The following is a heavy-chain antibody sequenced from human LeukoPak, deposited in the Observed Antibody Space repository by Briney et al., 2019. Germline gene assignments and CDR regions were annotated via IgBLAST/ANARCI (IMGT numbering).Heavy chain of an antibody. V-gene: IGHV3-15*01. CDR2: IKSKTDGGTT. CDR3: TTAIVVVVAATRSSNYYYMDV. CDR1: GFTFSNAW. J-gene: IGHJ6*03. D-gene: IGHD2-15*01. Sequence: GGSLRLSCAASGFTFSNAWMSWVRQAPGKGLEWVGRIKSKTDGGTTDYAAPVKGRFTISRDDLKNTLYLQMNSLKTEDTAVYYCTTAIVVVVAATRSSNYYYMDVWGKGTTVTVSS.